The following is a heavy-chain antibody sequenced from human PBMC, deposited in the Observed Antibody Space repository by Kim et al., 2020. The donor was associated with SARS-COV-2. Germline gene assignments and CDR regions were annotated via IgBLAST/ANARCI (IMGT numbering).Heavy chain of an antibody. CDR3: ATDPYCSSTSCYTRYGMDV. CDR2: IIPIFGTA. D-gene: IGHD2-2*02. Sequence: SVKVSCKASGGTFSSYAISWVRQAPGQGLEWMGGIIPIFGTANYAQKFQGRVTITADESTSTAYMELSSLRSEDTAVYYCATDPYCSSTSCYTRYGMDVWGQGTTVTVSS. V-gene: IGHV1-69*13. CDR1: GGTFSSYA. J-gene: IGHJ6*02.